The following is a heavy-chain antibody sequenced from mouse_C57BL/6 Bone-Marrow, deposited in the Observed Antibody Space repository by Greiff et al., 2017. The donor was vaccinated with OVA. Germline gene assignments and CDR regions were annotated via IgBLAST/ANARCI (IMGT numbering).Heavy chain of an antibody. CDR1: GYTFTDYY. CDR3: ALYYYGSRDWYFDV. V-gene: IGHV1-77*01. CDR2: IGPGSGST. D-gene: IGHD1-1*01. J-gene: IGHJ1*03. Sequence: VQLQQSGAELVKPGASVKISCKASGYTFTDYYITWVKQRPGQGLEWIGKIGPGSGSTYYTEKFKGKATLTADKSSSTAYMQLSSLTSEDSAVYFGALYYYGSRDWYFDVWGTGTTVTVSS.